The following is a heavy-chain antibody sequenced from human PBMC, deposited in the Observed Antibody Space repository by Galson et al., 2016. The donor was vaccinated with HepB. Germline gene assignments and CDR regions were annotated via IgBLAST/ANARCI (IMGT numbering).Heavy chain of an antibody. D-gene: IGHD3-10*01. V-gene: IGHV3-30-3*01. CDR1: GFTFRSYA. CDR3: ARTYGSGSYRRDAFDI. CDR2: ISYDGSNK. Sequence: PLRLSCAASGFTFRSYAMHWVRQAPGKGLEWVAVISYDGSNKYYADSVKGRFTISRDNSKNTLYLQMNSLRAEDTAVYYCARTYGSGSYRRDAFDIWGQGTMVTVSS. J-gene: IGHJ3*02.